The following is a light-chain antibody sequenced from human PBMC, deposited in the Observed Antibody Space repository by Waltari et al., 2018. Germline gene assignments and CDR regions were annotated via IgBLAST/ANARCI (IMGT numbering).Light chain of an antibody. V-gene: IGKV3-15*01. J-gene: IGKJ4*01. CDR2: GSS. CDR3: QQYSRWPLT. Sequence: DTVMTQSPATLSVSPGEGATLSCRASQTTYTNLASYQQKPGQVPRLLIYGSSTRATGIPARFSGSGSGTEFTLTISSLQSEDFAVYYCQQYSRWPLTFGGGTKVEIK. CDR1: QTTYTN.